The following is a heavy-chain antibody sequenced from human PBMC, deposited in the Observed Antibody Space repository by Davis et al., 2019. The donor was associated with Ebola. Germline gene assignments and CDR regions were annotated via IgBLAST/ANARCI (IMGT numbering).Heavy chain of an antibody. J-gene: IGHJ6*02. Sequence: GESLKISCAASGFTFSSYDMHWVRQVTGKSLEWVSAIGTAGDTYYAGSVKGRFTISRENAKTSFFLQMNSLRAGDTAVYYCAKDIVVVPVYYYGMDVWGQGTTVTVSS. D-gene: IGHD2-2*01. V-gene: IGHV3-13*01. CDR1: GFTFSSYD. CDR3: AKDIVVVPVYYYGMDV. CDR2: IGTAGDT.